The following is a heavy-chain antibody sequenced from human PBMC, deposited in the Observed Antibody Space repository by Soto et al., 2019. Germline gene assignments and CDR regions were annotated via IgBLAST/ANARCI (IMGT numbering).Heavy chain of an antibody. D-gene: IGHD1-26*01. CDR3: ARDPVLWDLGSWFDP. CDR2: ISAYNGNT. J-gene: IGHJ5*02. Sequence: GASVKVSCKASGYTFTSYGISWVRQAPGQGLEWMGWISAYNGNTNYAQKLQGRVTMTTDTSTSTAYMELRSLRSDDTAVYYCARDPVLWDLGSWFDPWGQGTLVTVSS. V-gene: IGHV1-18*01. CDR1: GYTFTSYG.